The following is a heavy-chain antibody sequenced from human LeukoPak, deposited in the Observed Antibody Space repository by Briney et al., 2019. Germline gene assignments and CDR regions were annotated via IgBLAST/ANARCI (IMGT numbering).Heavy chain of an antibody. V-gene: IGHV4-34*01. CDR1: GGSFSGYY. Sequence: PSETLSLTCAVYGGSFSGYYWSWIRQPPGKGLEWIGEINHSGSTNYNPSLKSRVTISVDTSKNQFSLKLSSVTAADTAVYYCASLALHSGSYYYWPYYFDYWGQGTLVTVSS. CDR2: INHSGST. D-gene: IGHD1-26*01. CDR3: ASLALHSGSYYYWPYYFDY. J-gene: IGHJ4*02.